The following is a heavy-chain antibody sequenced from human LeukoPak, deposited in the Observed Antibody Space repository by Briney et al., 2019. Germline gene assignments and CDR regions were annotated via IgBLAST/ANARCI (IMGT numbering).Heavy chain of an antibody. CDR3: ARDKSLLYYYYYMDV. CDR1: GFTFDDYG. J-gene: IGHJ6*03. Sequence: GGSLRLSCAASGFTFDDYGMSWVRQAPGKGLEWVSGINWNGGSTGYADSVKGRFTISRDNAKNSLYLQMNSLRAEDTAVYYCARDKSLLYYYYYMDVWGKGTTVTVSS. V-gene: IGHV3-20*04. CDR2: INWNGGST.